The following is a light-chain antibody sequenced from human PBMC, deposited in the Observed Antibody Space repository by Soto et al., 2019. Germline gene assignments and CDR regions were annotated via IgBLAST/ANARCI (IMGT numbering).Light chain of an antibody. Sequence: QSALTPPPSVSGSPGQSISIACTGTNLAIGSFNYVSWYQHHPGKAPKRIIYEVTHRPSGVSNRFSGSNSVNTAFLTIPGLQAEDEADYYCSSYPSITTFYVFGTRTQVTDL. CDR3: SSYPSITTFYV. J-gene: IGLJ1*01. V-gene: IGLV2-14*01. CDR2: EVT. CDR1: NLAIGSFNY.